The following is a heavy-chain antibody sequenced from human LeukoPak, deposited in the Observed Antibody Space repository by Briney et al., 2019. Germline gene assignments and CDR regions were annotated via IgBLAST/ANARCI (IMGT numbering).Heavy chain of an antibody. V-gene: IGHV1-18*04. D-gene: IGHD3-3*01. CDR2: ISGYNGNT. CDR1: GYTFTGYY. J-gene: IGHJ4*02. CDR3: ARSMIGVGGPYYLDY. Sequence: ASVKVSCKASGYTFTGYYMHWVRQAPGQGLEWMGWISGYNGNTKDAQKFQGRVTLTTDTSTSTAYMELRSLRSDDTAVYYCARSMIGVGGPYYLDYWGQGTLVTVSS.